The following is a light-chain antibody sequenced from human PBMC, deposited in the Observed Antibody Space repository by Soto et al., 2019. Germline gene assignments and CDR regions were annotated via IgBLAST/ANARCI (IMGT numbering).Light chain of an antibody. CDR3: SSYTGTNTLV. Sequence: QSVLTQPASVSGSPGQSITISCTGTSSDVGGYNHVSWYQQHPGKAPKLMIYDVTDRPSGVSTRFYGSKSGNTASLAISGLQAEDEADYYCSSYTGTNTLVFGGGTKLTVL. CDR2: DVT. CDR1: SSDVGGYNH. J-gene: IGLJ2*01. V-gene: IGLV2-14*03.